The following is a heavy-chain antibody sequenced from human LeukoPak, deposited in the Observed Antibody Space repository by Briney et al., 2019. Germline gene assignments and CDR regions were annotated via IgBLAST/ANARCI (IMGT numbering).Heavy chain of an antibody. Sequence: GGSLRLSCAASGFTFSSYGMHWVRQAPGKGLEWVAVISYDGSNKYYADSVRGRFTISRDNSKNTLYLQMNSLRAEDTAVYYCAKDLAQQCRTPFHWGQGTLVTVSS. CDR3: AKDLAQQCRTPFH. D-gene: IGHD6-19*01. CDR2: ISYDGSNK. CDR1: GFTFSSYG. V-gene: IGHV3-30*18. J-gene: IGHJ4*02.